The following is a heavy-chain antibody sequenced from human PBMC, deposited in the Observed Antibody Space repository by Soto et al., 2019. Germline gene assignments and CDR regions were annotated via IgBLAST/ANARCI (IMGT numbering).Heavy chain of an antibody. V-gene: IGHV4-4*02. CDR3: ARVLRTVTGDYSYYGMDV. J-gene: IGHJ6*02. CDR1: GGSISSSNW. D-gene: IGHD4-17*01. CDR2: IYHSGST. Sequence: SETLSLTCAVSGGSISSSNWWSWVRQPPGKGLEWIGEIYHSGSTNCNPSLKSRVTISVDKSKNQFSLKLSSVTAADTAVYYCARVLRTVTGDYSYYGMDVWGQGTTVT.